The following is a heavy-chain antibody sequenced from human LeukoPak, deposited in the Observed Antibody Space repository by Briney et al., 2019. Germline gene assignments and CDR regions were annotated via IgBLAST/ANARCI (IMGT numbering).Heavy chain of an antibody. J-gene: IGHJ4*02. CDR1: GGSISSYY. CDR2: IYSSGST. Sequence: SETLSLTCTVSGGSISSYYWSWIRPPPGKGPEWIGYIYSSGSTKYNPALKSRVTISVDTSKNQVSLKLTSVTAADTAVYYCAREYCGGDCFGLDNWGQGTLVTVS. CDR3: AREYCGGDCFGLDN. V-gene: IGHV4-59*01. D-gene: IGHD2-21*02.